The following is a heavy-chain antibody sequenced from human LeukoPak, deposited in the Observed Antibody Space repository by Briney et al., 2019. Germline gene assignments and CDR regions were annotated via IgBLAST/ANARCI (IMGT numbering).Heavy chain of an antibody. CDR3: PRGGGLYV. CDR1: GFTFSSYW. V-gene: IGHV3-7*03. CDR2: IKHNGNVK. J-gene: IGHJ6*02. D-gene: IGHD3-16*01. Sequence: PGGSLRLSCAASGFTFSSYWMNWARQAPGKGLEWVASIKHNGNVKYYVDSVRGRFTISRDNAKNSLYLQMNNLRAEATAVYFCPRGGGLYVWGHGATVTVSS.